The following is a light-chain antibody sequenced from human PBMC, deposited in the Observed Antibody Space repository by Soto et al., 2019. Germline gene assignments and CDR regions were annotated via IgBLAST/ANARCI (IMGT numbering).Light chain of an antibody. V-gene: IGKV1-39*01. CDR3: QQTYSTPLT. CDR2: AAS. CDR1: QSVSSD. J-gene: IGKJ4*01. Sequence: DIQMTQSPSSLSASVGDRVTITCRASQSVSSDLNWYHQKPGKAPKVLIYAASSLQSGVPSRFSGSGSGTDFTLTISSLQPEDFATYYCQQTYSTPLTCGGGTKGDIK.